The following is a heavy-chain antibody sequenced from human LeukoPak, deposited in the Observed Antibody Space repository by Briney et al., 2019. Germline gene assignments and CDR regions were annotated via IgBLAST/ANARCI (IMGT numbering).Heavy chain of an antibody. J-gene: IGHJ6*03. CDR1: GGSISSYY. CDR2: IYTSGST. CDR3: ARDRPPGKVEDTRHYYYYMDV. Sequence: PSETLSLTCTVSGGSISSYYWSWIRQPAGKGLEWIGRIYTSGSTNYNPSLKSRVTMSVDTSKNQFSLRLSSVTAGATGVYNCARDRPPGKVEDTRHYYYYMDVWGKGTTVTVSS. D-gene: IGHD2-15*01. V-gene: IGHV4-4*07.